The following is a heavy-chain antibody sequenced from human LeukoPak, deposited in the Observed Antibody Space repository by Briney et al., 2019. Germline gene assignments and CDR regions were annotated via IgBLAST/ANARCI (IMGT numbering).Heavy chain of an antibody. J-gene: IGHJ5*02. V-gene: IGHV1-24*01. CDR3: ATDRYYYDSSGYQNWFDP. CDR1: GYTLTELS. Sequence: ASVKVSCKVSGYTLTELSMHWVRQAPGKGLEWMGGFDPEDGETIYAQKFQGRVTMTEDTSTDTAYMELSSLRSEDTAVYYCATDRYYYDSSGYQNWFDPWGQGTLVTVSS. D-gene: IGHD3-22*01. CDR2: FDPEDGET.